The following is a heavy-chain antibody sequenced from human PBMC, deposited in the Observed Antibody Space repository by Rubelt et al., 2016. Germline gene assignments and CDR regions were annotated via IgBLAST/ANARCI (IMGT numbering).Heavy chain of an antibody. Sequence: QVQLVQSGAEVKKPGASVKVSCKASGYTFTSYGISWVRQAPGQGLEWMGWISAYNGNTNYAPKLQGRVTMTTDTSTSTAYMELRSRRSDDTAVYYCARDVGGNSVLYYFDYWGQGTLVTVYS. D-gene: IGHD4-23*01. CDR3: ARDVGGNSVLYYFDY. J-gene: IGHJ4*02. CDR1: GYTFTSYG. CDR2: ISAYNGNT. V-gene: IGHV1-18*01.